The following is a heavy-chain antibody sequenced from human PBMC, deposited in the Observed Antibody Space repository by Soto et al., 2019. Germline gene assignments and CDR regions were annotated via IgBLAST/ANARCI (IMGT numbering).Heavy chain of an antibody. CDR1: GGSFSGYY. CDR2: INYSGST. J-gene: IGHJ6*02. Sequence: QVQLQQWGAGLLKPSETLSLTCAVYGGSFSGYYWSWLHQPPGKGPEWTGEINYSGSTKYNPPLESRVTISVDASKNQFSLKLNSVSAADTAVYYCARTGGMDVWSQGATVTVSS. CDR3: ARTGGMDV. V-gene: IGHV4-34*01.